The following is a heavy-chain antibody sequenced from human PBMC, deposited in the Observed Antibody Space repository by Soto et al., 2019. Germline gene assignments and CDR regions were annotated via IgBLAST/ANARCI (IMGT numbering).Heavy chain of an antibody. Sequence: QVQLVQSGAEVKKPGASVTVSCKTSGYTFSNYGINWVRQAPGQGLEWMGWISGYNGNTNYAQTVQGRVTMTTDTSTGTVYMELRSLKSDDTAIYYCSRFIMVGGWFDPNYYHGMDVWGQGTTVTFSS. CDR3: SRFIMVGGWFDPNYYHGMDV. V-gene: IGHV1-18*01. CDR2: ISGYNGNT. J-gene: IGHJ6*02. D-gene: IGHD6-19*01. CDR1: GYTFSNYG.